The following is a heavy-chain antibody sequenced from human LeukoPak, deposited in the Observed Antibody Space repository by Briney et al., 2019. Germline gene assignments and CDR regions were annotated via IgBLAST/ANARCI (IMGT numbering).Heavy chain of an antibody. J-gene: IGHJ4*02. CDR3: ARENGYRYDY. V-gene: IGHV4-59*01. Sequence: PSETLSLTCTVSGGSISSYYWSWIRQPAGKGLQWIGSIYYSGSTNYNPSLKSRVTISVDTSKNQFSLKLSSVTAADTALYYCARENGYRYDYWGQGTLVTVSS. CDR2: IYYSGST. CDR1: GGSISSYY. D-gene: IGHD5-18*01.